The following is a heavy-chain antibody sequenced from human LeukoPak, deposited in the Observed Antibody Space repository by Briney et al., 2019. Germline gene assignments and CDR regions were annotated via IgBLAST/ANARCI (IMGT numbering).Heavy chain of an antibody. Sequence: SETLSLTCTVSGGSISSYYWSWIRQPPGKGLEWIGYIYTSGSTNYNPSLKSRVTISVDTSKNQFSLKLSSVTAADTAVYYCAKAAAKGSYYYYYMDVWGKGTTVTVSS. CDR3: AKAAAKGSYYYYYMDV. CDR2: IYTSGST. J-gene: IGHJ6*03. V-gene: IGHV4-4*09. CDR1: GGSISSYY. D-gene: IGHD2-2*01.